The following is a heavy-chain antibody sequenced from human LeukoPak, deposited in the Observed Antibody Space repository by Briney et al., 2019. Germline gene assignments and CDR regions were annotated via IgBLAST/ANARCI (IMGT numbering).Heavy chain of an antibody. J-gene: IGHJ4*02. CDR1: GGSISSYY. CDR3: ARVGSGYTFDY. Sequence: PSETLSLTCTVSGGSISSYYWGWIRQPPGKGLEWIGYIYHRGSTNYNPSLKSRVTISVDTSKNQFSLKLSSVPAADTAVYYCARVGSGYTFDYWGQGTLVTVSS. CDR2: IYHRGST. D-gene: IGHD3-22*01. V-gene: IGHV4-59*01.